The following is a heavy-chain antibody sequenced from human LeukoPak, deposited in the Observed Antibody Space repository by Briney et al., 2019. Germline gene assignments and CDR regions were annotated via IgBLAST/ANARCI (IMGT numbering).Heavy chain of an antibody. D-gene: IGHD2-2*01. CDR3: ARIRGGSTSAAYMDV. J-gene: IGHJ6*03. Sequence: GASVKVSCKASGYTFTSYDINWVRQATGQGLEWVGWMNPNSGNTGYAQKFQGRVTMTRNTSISTAYMELSSLRSEDTAVYYCARIRGGSTSAAYMDVWGKGTTVTVSS. V-gene: IGHV1-8*01. CDR2: MNPNSGNT. CDR1: GYTFTSYD.